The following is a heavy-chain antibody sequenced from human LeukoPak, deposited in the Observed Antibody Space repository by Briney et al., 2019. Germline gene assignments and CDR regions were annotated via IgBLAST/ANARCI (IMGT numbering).Heavy chain of an antibody. Sequence: TSETLSLTCTVSGGSISSYYWSWIRQPPGKGLEWIGYIYYSGSTNYNPSLKSRVTISVDTSKNQFSPKLSSVTAADTAVYYCAREPSYLSWFDPWGQGTLVTVSS. J-gene: IGHJ5*02. V-gene: IGHV4-59*01. CDR2: IYYSGST. CDR1: GGSISSYY. D-gene: IGHD1-26*01. CDR3: AREPSYLSWFDP.